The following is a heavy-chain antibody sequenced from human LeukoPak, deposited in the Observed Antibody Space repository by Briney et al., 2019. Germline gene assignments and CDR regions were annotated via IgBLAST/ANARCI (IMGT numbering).Heavy chain of an antibody. CDR3: ARTRSSGWYRPYYCDY. CDR1: GYTFTGYY. CDR2: INPNSGGT. J-gene: IGHJ4*02. Sequence: ASVKVSCKASGYTFTGYYMHWVRQAPGQGLEWMGWINPNSGGTNYAQKFQGRVTMTRDTSISTAYMELSRLRSDDTAVYYCARTRSSGWYRPYYCDYWGQGTLVTVSS. V-gene: IGHV1-2*02. D-gene: IGHD6-19*01.